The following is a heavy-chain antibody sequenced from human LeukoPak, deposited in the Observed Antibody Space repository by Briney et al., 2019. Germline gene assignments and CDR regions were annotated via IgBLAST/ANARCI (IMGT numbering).Heavy chain of an antibody. J-gene: IGHJ6*04. D-gene: IGHD1-26*01. V-gene: IGHV4-4*07. CDR1: GGSISSYF. CDR3: ARGWEANLDV. Sequence: PSETLSLTCTVSGGSISSYFWNWIRQPAGKGLEWIGRIYPSGSTNYSPSLKSRVTMSRDTSTNQVFLKLKSMTAADTAVYYSARGWEANLDVWGKGTTVTVSS. CDR2: IYPSGST.